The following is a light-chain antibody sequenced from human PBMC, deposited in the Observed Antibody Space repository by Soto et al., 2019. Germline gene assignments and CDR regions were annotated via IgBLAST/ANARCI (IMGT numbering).Light chain of an antibody. CDR1: SSDVGGYNY. CDR3: SSFTTSSTYV. Sequence: QSALTQPASVSGSPGQSIAISCTGTSSDVGGYNYVSWYQQYPGKAPKFMIYEVTNRPSGVSNRFSGSKSGNTASLTISGLQAEDEADYYCSSFTTSSTYVFGTGTQLTVL. CDR2: EVT. V-gene: IGLV2-14*01. J-gene: IGLJ1*01.